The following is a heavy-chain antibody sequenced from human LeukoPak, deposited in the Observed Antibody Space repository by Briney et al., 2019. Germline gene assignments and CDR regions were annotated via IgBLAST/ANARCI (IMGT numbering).Heavy chain of an antibody. J-gene: IGHJ4*02. Sequence: GESLKISCKGSGYSFTSYWIGWVRQMPGKGLEWMGIIYPGDSDTRYSPSFQGQVTISADKSISTAYLQWSSLKASDTAMYYCARLITMVRGLGANFDYWGQGTLVTVSS. V-gene: IGHV5-51*01. CDR3: ARLITMVRGLGANFDY. CDR2: IYPGDSDT. CDR1: GYSFTSYW. D-gene: IGHD3-10*01.